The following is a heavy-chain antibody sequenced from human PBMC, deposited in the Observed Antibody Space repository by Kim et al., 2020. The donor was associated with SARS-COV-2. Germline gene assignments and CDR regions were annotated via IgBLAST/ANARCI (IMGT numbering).Heavy chain of an antibody. CDR2: IRSKAYGGTT. D-gene: IGHD6-6*01. J-gene: IGHJ4*02. V-gene: IGHV3-49*04. CDR3: TRSSIAARPGDY. Sequence: GGSLRLSCTASGFTIGDYAMSWVRQAPGKGLEWVGFIRSKAYGGTTEYAASVKGRFTISRDDSKSIAYLQMNSLKTEDTAVYYCTRSSIAARPGDYWGQGTLVTVSS. CDR1: GFTIGDYA.